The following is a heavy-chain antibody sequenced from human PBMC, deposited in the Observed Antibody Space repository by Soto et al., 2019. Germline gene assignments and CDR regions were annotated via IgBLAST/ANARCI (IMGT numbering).Heavy chain of an antibody. CDR1: GYTFTSYV. Sequence: AASVKVSCKASGYTFTSYVIHWVRQAPGQRLEWMGRINAGNGNTKYSQQFQGRVIITRDTSATTAYMELSSLRSEDTGVYFCARGINWNPLYDYYGMDVWGQGTTVTVSS. D-gene: IGHD1-1*01. V-gene: IGHV1-3*01. CDR3: ARGINWNPLYDYYGMDV. J-gene: IGHJ6*02. CDR2: INAGNGNT.